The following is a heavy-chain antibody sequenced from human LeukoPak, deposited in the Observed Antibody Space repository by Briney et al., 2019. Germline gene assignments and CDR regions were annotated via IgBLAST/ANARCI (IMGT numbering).Heavy chain of an antibody. CDR1: GYTFTSYG. CDR2: ISAYNGNT. Sequence: ASVKVSCKASGYTFTSYGISWVRQAPGQGLEWMGWISAYNGNTNYAQKLQGRVTMTTDTSTSTAYMELRSLRSDDTAVYYCARDESFDWLLYRFYYYYGMDVWGQGTTVTVSS. V-gene: IGHV1-18*01. D-gene: IGHD3-9*01. CDR3: ARDESFDWLLYRFYYYYGMDV. J-gene: IGHJ6*02.